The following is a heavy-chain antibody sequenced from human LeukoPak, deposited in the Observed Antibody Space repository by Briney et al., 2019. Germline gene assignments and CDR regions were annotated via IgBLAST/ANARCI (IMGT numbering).Heavy chain of an antibody. J-gene: IGHJ4*02. V-gene: IGHV4-34*01. CDR3: ARKGLLWFGELPFFDY. D-gene: IGHD3-10*01. Sequence: SETLSLTCAVYGGFFSGYYWSWIRQPPGKGLEGIGEINHSGSTIYNPSLKSRVTISVDTSKNQFSLKLSSVTAADTAVYYCARKGLLWFGELPFFDYWGQGTLVTVSS. CDR1: GGFFSGYY. CDR2: INHSGST.